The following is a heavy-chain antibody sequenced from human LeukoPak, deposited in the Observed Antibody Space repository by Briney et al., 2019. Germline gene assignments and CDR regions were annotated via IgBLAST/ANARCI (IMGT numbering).Heavy chain of an antibody. CDR3: TRLGRSGLDV. Sequence: PGGSLRLSCAASGFTFSSHNMQWVRQAPGKGLEWVSYIHSSSGTVYYADSVKGRFTISRDNAQNSLYLQMNSLKTEDTAVYYCTRLGRSGLDVWGKGTTVTVSS. J-gene: IGHJ6*04. V-gene: IGHV3-48*04. D-gene: IGHD3-10*01. CDR2: IHSSSGTV. CDR1: GFTFSSHN.